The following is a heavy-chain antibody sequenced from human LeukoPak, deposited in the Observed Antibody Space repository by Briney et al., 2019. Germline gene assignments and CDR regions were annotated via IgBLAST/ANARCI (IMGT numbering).Heavy chain of an antibody. CDR1: GFTFSSYA. V-gene: IGHV3-30-3*01. D-gene: IGHD1-20*01. J-gene: IGHJ6*03. CDR2: ISYDGSNK. Sequence: GGSLRLSCAASGFTFSSYAMHWVRQAPGKGLEWVAVISYDGSNKYYADSVKGRFTISRDNSKNTLYLQMNSLRADDTAVYYCARDGSPTNWNYYYYMDVWGKGTTVTVSS. CDR3: ARDGSPTNWNYYYYMDV.